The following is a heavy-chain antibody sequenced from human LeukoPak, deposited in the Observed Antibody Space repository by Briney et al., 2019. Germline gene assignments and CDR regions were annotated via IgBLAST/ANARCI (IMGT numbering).Heavy chain of an antibody. CDR3: ARHRWYYYYYMDV. D-gene: IGHD5-24*01. V-gene: IGHV1-2*02. Sequence: GASVKVSCKASGYTFTGYYMHWARQAPGQGLEWMGWINPNSGGTNYAQKFQGRVTMTRDTSISTAYMELSRLRSDDTAVYYCARHRWYYYYYMDVWGKGTTVTISS. CDR2: INPNSGGT. J-gene: IGHJ6*03. CDR1: GYTFTGYY.